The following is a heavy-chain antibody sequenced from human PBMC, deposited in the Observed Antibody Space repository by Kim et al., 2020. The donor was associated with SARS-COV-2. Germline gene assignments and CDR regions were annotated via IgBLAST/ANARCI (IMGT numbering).Heavy chain of an antibody. Sequence: GGSLRLSCAASGFTFSSYWMSWVRQAPGKGLEWVANIKQDGSEKYYVDSVKGRFTISRDNAKNSLYLQMNSLRAEDTAVYYCARDGGWELFQDPDAFDIWGQGTMVTVSS. D-gene: IGHD1-26*01. CDR2: IKQDGSEK. CDR1: GFTFSSYW. J-gene: IGHJ3*02. V-gene: IGHV3-7*03. CDR3: ARDGGWELFQDPDAFDI.